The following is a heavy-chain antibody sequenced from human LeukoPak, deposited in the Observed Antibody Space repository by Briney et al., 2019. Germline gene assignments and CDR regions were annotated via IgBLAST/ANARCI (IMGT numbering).Heavy chain of an antibody. CDR2: INPNSGGT. J-gene: IGHJ6*03. V-gene: IGHV1-2*02. D-gene: IGHD3-10*01. CDR1: GYTFTGYY. Sequence: ASVKVSCKASGYTFTGYYIHWVRQAPRQGLEWMGWINPNSGGTNYAQKFQGRVTMTRDTSISTAYMELSGLRSDDTAVYYCAREPYDSGSFRTDYYYMDVWGKGTTVTISS. CDR3: AREPYDSGSFRTDYYYMDV.